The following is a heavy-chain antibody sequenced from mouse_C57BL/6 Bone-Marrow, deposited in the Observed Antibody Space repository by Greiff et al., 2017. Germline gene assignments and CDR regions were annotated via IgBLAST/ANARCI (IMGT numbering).Heavy chain of an antibody. CDR2: IHPSDSDT. D-gene: IGHD1-1*01. V-gene: IGHV1-74*01. CDR1: GYTFTSYW. CDR3: AIRFITTVVAHYYAMDY. J-gene: IGHJ4*01. Sequence: QVQLQQPGAELVKPGASVKVSCKASGYTFTSYWMHWVNQRPGQGLEWIGSIHPSDSDTNYNQKFKGKATLTVDKSSSTAYMQLSSLTSEDSAVYYCAIRFITTVVAHYYAMDYWGQGTSVTVSS.